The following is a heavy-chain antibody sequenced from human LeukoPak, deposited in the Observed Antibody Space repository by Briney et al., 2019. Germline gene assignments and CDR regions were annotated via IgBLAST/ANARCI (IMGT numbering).Heavy chain of an antibody. V-gene: IGHV4-39*01. D-gene: IGHD2-21*01. Sequence: SSETLSLTCTVSGGSISSSYYYWGWIRQPPGKGLEWIGSIYYSGSTYYNPSLKSRVTISVDTSKNQFSLKLRSVTAADTAVYYCARVWQDYSGVDYWGQGTLVTVSS. CDR3: ARVWQDYSGVDY. J-gene: IGHJ4*02. CDR2: IYYSGST. CDR1: GGSISSSYYY.